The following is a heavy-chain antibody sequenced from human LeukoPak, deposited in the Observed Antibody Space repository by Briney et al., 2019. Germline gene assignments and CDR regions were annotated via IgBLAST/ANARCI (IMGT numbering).Heavy chain of an antibody. Sequence: GRSLRLSCAASGFTFSSYAMHWVRQAPGKGLEWVAVISYDGSNKYYADSVKGRFTISRDNSKNTLYLRVNSLRVEDTAVYYCARGGSGSTYGLFDYWGQGILVTVSS. CDR3: ARGGSGSTYGLFDY. CDR1: GFTFSSYA. CDR2: ISYDGSNK. V-gene: IGHV3-30-3*01. J-gene: IGHJ4*02. D-gene: IGHD5-18*01.